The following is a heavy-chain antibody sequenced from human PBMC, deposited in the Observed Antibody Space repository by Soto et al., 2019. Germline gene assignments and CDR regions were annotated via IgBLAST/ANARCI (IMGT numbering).Heavy chain of an antibody. V-gene: IGHV1-18*01. CDR3: AIHSANFYDTSGYYGGDY. CDR1: GYIFTNYG. D-gene: IGHD3-22*01. Sequence: ASVKVSCKASGYIFTNYGIGWVRQAPGQGLEWMRWISASNGNTDYAQKFQGRVTMTTDTSTSTAYMEMRSLRSDDTAVYHCAIHSANFYDTSGYYGGDYWGQGTLVTVSS. J-gene: IGHJ4*02. CDR2: ISASNGNT.